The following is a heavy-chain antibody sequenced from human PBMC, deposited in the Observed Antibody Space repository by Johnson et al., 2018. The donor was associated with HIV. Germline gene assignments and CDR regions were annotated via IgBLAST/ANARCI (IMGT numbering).Heavy chain of an antibody. V-gene: IGHV3-48*04. D-gene: IGHD3-10*01. Sequence: VKLVESGGGVVQPGTSLRLSCTASGFSFSSYAMHWVRQAPGKGLEWVSYISSSGRTIYYADSVKGRFTISRDNAENSLYLQMNSLRAEDTAVYYCARDKGDGVAFDIWGQGTMVTVSS. J-gene: IGHJ3*02. CDR1: GFSFSSYA. CDR2: ISSSGRTI. CDR3: ARDKGDGVAFDI.